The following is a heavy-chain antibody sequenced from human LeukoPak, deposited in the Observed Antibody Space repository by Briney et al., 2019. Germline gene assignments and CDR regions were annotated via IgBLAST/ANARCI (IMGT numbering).Heavy chain of an antibody. J-gene: IGHJ4*02. CDR3: ATGGGLAVSHI. CDR2: VYQSGST. V-gene: IGHV4-39*01. CDR1: GGSISRSNYY. D-gene: IGHD5/OR15-5a*01. Sequence: PSETLSLTGTVSGGSISRSNYYWDWIRQPPGKGLEWIGSVYQSGSTYYNPSLKSRVTISADTSKNQFSLKLSSVTAADTAVYFCATGGGLAVSHIWGQGTLVTVSS.